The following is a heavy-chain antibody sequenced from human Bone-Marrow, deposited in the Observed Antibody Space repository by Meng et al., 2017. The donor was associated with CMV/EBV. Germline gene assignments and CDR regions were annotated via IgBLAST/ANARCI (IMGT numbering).Heavy chain of an antibody. J-gene: IGHJ4*02. D-gene: IGHD6-19*01. CDR2: MNPNSGNT. CDR3: ATGVADFEY. V-gene: IGHV1-8*01. CDR1: GYTFTSYE. Sequence: QVLLAQSGAEVKKPGASVKVSCQASGYTFTSYEINSVRQAAGQGLEWMGWMNPNSGNTDYAQKFQGRVTMTRNISKSTAYMDLSSLRSEDTAVYYCATGVADFEYWGQGTLVTVSS.